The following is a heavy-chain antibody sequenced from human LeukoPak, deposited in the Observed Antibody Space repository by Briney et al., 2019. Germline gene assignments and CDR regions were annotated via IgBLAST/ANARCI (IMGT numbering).Heavy chain of an antibody. V-gene: IGHV4-59*01. Sequence: SETLSLTCTVSGGSISSYYWSWIRQPPGKGLEWIGYIYYSGSTNYNPSLKNRIDISVDTSKNQFSLKLSSVTAADTAVYYCARSRWFDFWGQGTLVTVSS. CDR2: IYYSGST. CDR3: ARSRWFDF. J-gene: IGHJ4*02. D-gene: IGHD4-23*01. CDR1: GGSISSYY.